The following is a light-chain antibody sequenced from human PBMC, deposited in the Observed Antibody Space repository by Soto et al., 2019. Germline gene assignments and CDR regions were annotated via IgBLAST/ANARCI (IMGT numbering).Light chain of an antibody. CDR2: EVT. V-gene: IGLV2-14*01. Sequence: QSVLTQPASVSGSPGQSINIYCTGTNSDVGGYDYVSWYKQYPGQAPKVIIYEVTYRPSGVSARFSGSKSGTTASLTISDLQTEDEADYYCSSFTSSNTWVFGGGTQLTVL. CDR3: SSFTSSNTWV. J-gene: IGLJ7*01. CDR1: NSDVGGYDY.